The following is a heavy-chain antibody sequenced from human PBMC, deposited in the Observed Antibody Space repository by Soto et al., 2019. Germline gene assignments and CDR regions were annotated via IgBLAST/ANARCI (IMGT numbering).Heavy chain of an antibody. CDR3: ARRSPSWAFDI. V-gene: IGHV3-23*01. CDR2: ISGSGSST. D-gene: IGHD2-15*01. Sequence: GGSLRLSCAASGFTFDDYAMHWVRQAPGKGLEWVSAISGSGSSTYYADSVKGRFTISRDNSKNTLYLQMSSLRAEDTAVYYCARRSPSWAFDIWGQGTMVTVSS. J-gene: IGHJ3*02. CDR1: GFTFDDYA.